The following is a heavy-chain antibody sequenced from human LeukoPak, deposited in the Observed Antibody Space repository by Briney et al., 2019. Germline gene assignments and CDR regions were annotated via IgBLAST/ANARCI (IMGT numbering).Heavy chain of an antibody. Sequence: GGSLRLSCAASGFTFNSYAMSWGRQAPAKGLEWVSTVSGNGVGTYYADSVSGRFTISRDNSKNTLYLHMNSLRAEDTALYYCAKETGEYYFDTSGNQMFDYWGQGTLVTVSS. CDR3: AKETGEYYFDTSGNQMFDY. J-gene: IGHJ4*02. CDR2: VSGNGVGT. D-gene: IGHD3-22*01. V-gene: IGHV3-23*01. CDR1: GFTFNSYA.